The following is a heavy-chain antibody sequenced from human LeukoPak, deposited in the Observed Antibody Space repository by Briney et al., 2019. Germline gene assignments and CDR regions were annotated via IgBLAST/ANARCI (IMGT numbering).Heavy chain of an antibody. Sequence: PSETLSLTCTVSGGSIRSYFWSWIRQPAGKGLEWIGRIYPSGSTNYNPSLKSRVTMSVDTSENQFSLKLSSVTAADTAVYYCARGVYIAAAQYGYWGQGTLVTVSS. CDR1: GGSIRSYF. V-gene: IGHV4-4*07. J-gene: IGHJ4*02. CDR3: ARGVYIAAAQYGY. CDR2: IYPSGST. D-gene: IGHD6-13*01.